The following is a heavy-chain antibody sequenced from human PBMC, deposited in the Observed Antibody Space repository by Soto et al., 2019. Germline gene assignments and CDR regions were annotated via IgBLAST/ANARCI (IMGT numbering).Heavy chain of an antibody. CDR2: IYYSGST. J-gene: IGHJ5*02. D-gene: IGHD2-8*01. CDR3: ARGERYCTNGVCYSRWFDP. Sequence: SETLSLTCTVSGGSISSYYWSWIRQPPGKGLEWIGYIYYSGSTNYNPSLKSRVTISVDTSKNQFSLKLSSVTAADTAVYYCARGERYCTNGVCYSRWFDPWGQGPLVTVSS. CDR1: GGSISSYY. V-gene: IGHV4-59*01.